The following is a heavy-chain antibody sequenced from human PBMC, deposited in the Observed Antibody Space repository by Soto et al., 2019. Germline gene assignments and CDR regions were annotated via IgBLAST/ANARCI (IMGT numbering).Heavy chain of an antibody. CDR1: GYTFTGYY. D-gene: IGHD3-16*02. V-gene: IGHV1-2*02. CDR3: ASAIHYDYVWGSYRFDY. Sequence: ASVKVSCKASGYTFTGYYMHWVRQAPGQGLEWMGWINPNSGGTNYAQKFQGRVTMTRDTSISTAYMELSSLRSEDTAVYYCASAIHYDYVWGSYRFDYWGQGTLVTVSS. CDR2: INPNSGGT. J-gene: IGHJ4*02.